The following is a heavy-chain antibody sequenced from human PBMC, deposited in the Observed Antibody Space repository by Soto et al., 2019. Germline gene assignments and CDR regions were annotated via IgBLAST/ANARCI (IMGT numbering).Heavy chain of an antibody. V-gene: IGHV3-30-3*01. Sequence: LRLSCGASGFTFISYAMLWVRQAPGKGREWVAVISYDKTNKSYADSVKARFTISRDDSKNTLYLKSNSLRAEDTAVYYCAREGGYSSSSRLLDYWGQGTLVTVSS. D-gene: IGHD6-6*01. CDR1: GFTFISYA. CDR3: AREGGYSSSSRLLDY. J-gene: IGHJ4*02. CDR2: ISYDKTNK.